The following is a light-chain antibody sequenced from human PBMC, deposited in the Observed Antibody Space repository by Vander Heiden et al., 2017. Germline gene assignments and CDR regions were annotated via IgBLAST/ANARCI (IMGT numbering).Light chain of an antibody. J-gene: IGKJ2*01. Sequence: EIVLTPSPGTLSLSPGETATLSCRASQSVSSSYLAWYQQKPGQAPRLLIYGASSRATGIPDRFSGSGSGTDFTLTISRLEPEDFAVYYCQQYGSSPRTFGQGTKLEIK. CDR3: QQYGSSPRT. CDR1: QSVSSSY. CDR2: GAS. V-gene: IGKV3-20*01.